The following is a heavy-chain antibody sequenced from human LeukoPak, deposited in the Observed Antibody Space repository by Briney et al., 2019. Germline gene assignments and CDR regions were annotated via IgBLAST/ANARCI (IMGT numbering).Heavy chain of an antibody. Sequence: ASVKVSCKASGYTFTSYGISWVRQAPGQGLEWMGWISAYNGNTNYAQKLQGRVTMTTGTSTSTAYMELGSLRSDDTAVYYCARDGTYYAIKDSSWYWFDPWGQGTLVTVSS. CDR2: ISAYNGNT. V-gene: IGHV1-18*04. CDR1: GYTFTSYG. D-gene: IGHD6-13*01. CDR3: ARDGTYYAIKDSSWYWFDP. J-gene: IGHJ5*02.